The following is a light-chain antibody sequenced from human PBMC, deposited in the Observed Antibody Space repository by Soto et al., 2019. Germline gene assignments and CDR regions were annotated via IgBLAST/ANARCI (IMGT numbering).Light chain of an antibody. CDR2: DAS. J-gene: IGKJ4*01. V-gene: IGKV1-5*01. CDR3: QQYDNYKPLT. Sequence: DIQMTQSPSTLSASVGDRVSITWRASQSISSWLAWYQQKPGKAPKLLIFDASSLESGTPSRFSGRRSGTQFTLTINGLQPDDFATYYCQQYDNYKPLTFGGGTKVDIK. CDR1: QSISSW.